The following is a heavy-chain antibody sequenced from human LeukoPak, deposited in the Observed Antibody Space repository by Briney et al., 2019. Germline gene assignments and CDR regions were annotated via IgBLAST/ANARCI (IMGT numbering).Heavy chain of an antibody. CDR2: ISSSSSYI. CDR1: GFTFSSYS. Sequence: GGSLRLSCAASGFTFSSYSMNWVRQAPGKGLEWVSSISSSSSYIYYADSVKGRFTISRDNAKNSLFLQMNSLRAEDTAAYYCARDRALFYDVLTGYCDYWGQGTLVTVSS. D-gene: IGHD3-9*01. V-gene: IGHV3-21*01. J-gene: IGHJ4*02. CDR3: ARDRALFYDVLTGYCDY.